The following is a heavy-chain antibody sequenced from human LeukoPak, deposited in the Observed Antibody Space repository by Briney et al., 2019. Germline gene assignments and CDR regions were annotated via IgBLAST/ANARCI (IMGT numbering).Heavy chain of an antibody. J-gene: IGHJ4*02. Sequence: PSETLSLTCSVSGYSISSGYYWGWIRQTPGKGLEWIGIIYLDGNTYYSPSLKSRVTISKDTSKNQFSLKLTSVTAADTAVYYCARAFSYGSSPIDYWGQGTLVTVSS. V-gene: IGHV4-38-2*02. CDR2: IYLDGNT. D-gene: IGHD6-6*01. CDR1: GYSISSGYY. CDR3: ARAFSYGSSPIDY.